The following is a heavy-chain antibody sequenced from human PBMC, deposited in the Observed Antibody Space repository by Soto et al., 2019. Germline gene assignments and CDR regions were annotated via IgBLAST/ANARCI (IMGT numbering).Heavy chain of an antibody. J-gene: IGHJ4*02. CDR2: IYYSEIT. D-gene: IGHD3-9*01. CDR3: ARQLRYFDWLLWGYFDY. CDR1: GGSINNSTYY. V-gene: IGHV4-39*01. Sequence: QLQLQESGPGLVKPSETLSLTCTVSGGSINNSTYYWGWIRQPPGEGLEWIGSIYYSEITYYNPSLKSRVTISLDTSKNQFSLQLSSVTAADTAVYYCARQLRYFDWLLWGYFDYWGQGTLVTVSS.